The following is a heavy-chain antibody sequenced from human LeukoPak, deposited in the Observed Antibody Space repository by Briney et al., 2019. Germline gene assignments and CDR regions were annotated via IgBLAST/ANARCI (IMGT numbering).Heavy chain of an antibody. CDR2: IRGKAYGGTT. J-gene: IGHJ4*02. D-gene: IGHD3-16*02. CDR1: GFTFSDYT. V-gene: IGHV3-49*04. CDR3: TRAERNTPELSYYFDY. Sequence: GGSLRLSCAVSGFTFSDYTMNWVRQAPGKGLEWVGFIRGKAYGGTTEYAASVKGRFTISRDDSKSIAYLQMNSLKTEDTAVYYCTRAERNTPELSYYFDYWGQGTLVTVSS.